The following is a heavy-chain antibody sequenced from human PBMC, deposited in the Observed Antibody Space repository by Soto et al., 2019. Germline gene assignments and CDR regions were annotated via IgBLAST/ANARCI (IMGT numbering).Heavy chain of an antibody. J-gene: IGHJ6*02. CDR2: ISGSGGST. CDR1: GFTFSSYA. V-gene: IGHV3-23*01. CDR3: VRARGYYGMDV. Sequence: EVQLLEFGGGLVQPGGSLRLSCAASGFTFSSYAMNWVRQAPGKGLEWVSGISGSGGSTYYADSVKGRFTISRDNSKNTLYLQMNSRRAEDRAMYYCVRARGYYGMDVWGQGTAVTVSS.